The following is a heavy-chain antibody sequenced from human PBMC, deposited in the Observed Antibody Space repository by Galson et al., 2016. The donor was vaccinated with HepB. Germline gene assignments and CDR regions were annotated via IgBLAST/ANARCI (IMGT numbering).Heavy chain of an antibody. Sequence: QSGAEVKKPGESLRISCKVTGYKFSNFWIAWVRQMPGSGLEWMGIIYPGDSDTRYSPSFQGHVTISADKSSDTTYLQWTSLQASDTAIYLCAYGMDVWGQGTTVTVSS. CDR1: GYKFSNFW. CDR3: AYGMDV. J-gene: IGHJ6*02. V-gene: IGHV5-51*01. CDR2: IYPGDSDT.